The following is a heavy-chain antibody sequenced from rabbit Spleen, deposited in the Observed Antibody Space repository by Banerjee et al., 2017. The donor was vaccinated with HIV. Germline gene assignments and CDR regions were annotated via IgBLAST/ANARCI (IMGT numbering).Heavy chain of an antibody. D-gene: IGHD1-1*01. CDR1: GLDFSSSYW. CDR3: ARDLTSVIGWNFNL. CDR2: INTATDKG. V-gene: IGHV1S45*01. Sequence: EESGGGLVQPEGSLTLTCTASGLDFSSSYWICWVRQAPGKGLEWIACINTATDKGVYATWAKGRFTISRTSSTTVTLQMTSLTAADTATYFCARDLTSVIGWNFNLWGPGTLVTVS. J-gene: IGHJ4*01.